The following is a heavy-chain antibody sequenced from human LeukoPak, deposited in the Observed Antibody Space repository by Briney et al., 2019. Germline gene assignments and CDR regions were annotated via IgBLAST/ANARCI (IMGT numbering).Heavy chain of an antibody. CDR3: ARRLGSWYYYYYMDV. CDR2: INHSGST. Sequence: SETLSLTYAVYGGSFSGYYWSWIRQPPGKGLEWIGEINHSGSTNYYPSLKSRVTISVDTSKNQFSLKLSSVTAADTAVYYCARRLGSWYYYYYMDVWGKGTTVTISS. J-gene: IGHJ6*03. D-gene: IGHD6-13*01. CDR1: GGSFSGYY. V-gene: IGHV4-34*01.